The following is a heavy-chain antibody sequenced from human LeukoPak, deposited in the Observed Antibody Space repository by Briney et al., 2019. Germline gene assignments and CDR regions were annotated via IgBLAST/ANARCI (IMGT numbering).Heavy chain of an antibody. CDR3: ARGLRSRQYSSSWYFPHGWFDP. Sequence: SETLSLTCAVYGGSFSGYYWSWIRQPPGKGLEWIGEINHSGSTNCNPSLKSRVTISVDTSKNQFSLKLSSVTAADTAVYYCARGLRSRQYSSSWYFPHGWFDPWGQGTLVTVSS. D-gene: IGHD6-13*01. J-gene: IGHJ5*02. V-gene: IGHV4-34*01. CDR1: GGSFSGYY. CDR2: INHSGST.